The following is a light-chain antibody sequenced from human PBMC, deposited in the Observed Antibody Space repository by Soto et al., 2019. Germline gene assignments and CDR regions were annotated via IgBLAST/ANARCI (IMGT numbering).Light chain of an antibody. Sequence: DIQMTQSPSTLSASVGDRVILTCRASQSIGRWLAWYQQKAGKGPKLLIYKASSLKSGVPSRFSGSVSGTEFTLTISSLQPDDFATYYCQQYNNDSPWTFGQGTKVEVK. CDR1: QSIGRW. CDR3: QQYNNDSPWT. CDR2: KAS. V-gene: IGKV1-5*03. J-gene: IGKJ1*01.